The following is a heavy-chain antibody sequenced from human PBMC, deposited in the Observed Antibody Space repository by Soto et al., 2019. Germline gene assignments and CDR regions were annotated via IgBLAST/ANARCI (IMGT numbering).Heavy chain of an antibody. CDR2: ISGSGGST. J-gene: IGHJ6*03. D-gene: IGHD6-6*01. V-gene: IGHV3-23*01. CDR3: AKSLRIAARYSYYYMDV. CDR1: GFTFSSYA. Sequence: PGGSLRLSCAASGFTFSSYAMSWVRQAPGKGLEWVSAISGSGGSTYYADSVKGRFTISRDNSKNTLYLQMNSLRAEDTAVYYCAKSLRIAARYSYYYMDVWGKGTTVTVSS.